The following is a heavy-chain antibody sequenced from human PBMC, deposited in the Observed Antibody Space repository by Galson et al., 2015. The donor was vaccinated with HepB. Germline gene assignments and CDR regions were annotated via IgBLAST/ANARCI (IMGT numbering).Heavy chain of an antibody. D-gene: IGHD6-13*01. J-gene: IGHJ6*02. CDR1: GFTFSGSG. CDR2: ISNRANNYAT. Sequence: SLRLSCAASGFTFSGSGIHWVRLASGNGLEWVGRISNRANNYATAYAASGRGRFTVSRDDSKNTAYLQMNSLKTEDTAVYYCTRPGYGSSWFLDYSHGMDIWGQGTTVIVS. V-gene: IGHV3-73*01. CDR3: TRPGYGSSWFLDYSHGMDI.